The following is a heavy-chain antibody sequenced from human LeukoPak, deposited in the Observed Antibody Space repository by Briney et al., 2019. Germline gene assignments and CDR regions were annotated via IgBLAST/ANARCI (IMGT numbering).Heavy chain of an antibody. CDR3: AKGGNGSSVLDV. J-gene: IGHJ6*04. CDR1: GLTFSKYG. D-gene: IGHD6-6*01. V-gene: IGHV3-30*02. CDR2: IRYDGSNK. Sequence: GSLRLSCAASGLTFSKYGMHWVRQAPGTGLEWVSFIRYDGSNKYYADSVKGRFTISRDNSKNTLYLEMNSQRAEDTAVYYCAKGGNGSSVLDVWGKGTTVTVSS.